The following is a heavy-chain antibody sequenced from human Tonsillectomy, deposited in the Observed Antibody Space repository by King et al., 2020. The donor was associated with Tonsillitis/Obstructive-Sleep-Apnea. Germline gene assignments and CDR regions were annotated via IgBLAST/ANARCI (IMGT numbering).Heavy chain of an antibody. CDR2: ISYDGSNK. J-gene: IGHJ4*02. CDR1: GFTFSNYG. D-gene: IGHD6-19*01. CDR3: AKDSDSGPIGGDFDY. V-gene: IGHV3-30*18. Sequence: VQLVESGGGVVQPGGSLRLFCAASGFTFSNYGMHWVRQAPGKGLEWVAGISYDGSNKFFAASVKGRFTISRDNSKNTLFLQMNSLRAEDSAAYYCAKDSDSGPIGGDFDYWGQGTLVTVSS.